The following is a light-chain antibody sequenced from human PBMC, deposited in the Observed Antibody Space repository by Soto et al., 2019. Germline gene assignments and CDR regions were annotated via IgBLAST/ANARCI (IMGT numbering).Light chain of an antibody. CDR3: QQYSSSSRT. CDR1: QSFSGW. J-gene: IGKJ1*01. Sequence: DIQMTQSPSTLSASVGDRVTITCRASQSFSGWLAWYQQKPGKAPKLLIYKASTLESGVPSRFSGSGSGTEFTLTINSLQPGDFATYYCQQYSSSSRTFGQGTKVDIK. CDR2: KAS. V-gene: IGKV1-5*03.